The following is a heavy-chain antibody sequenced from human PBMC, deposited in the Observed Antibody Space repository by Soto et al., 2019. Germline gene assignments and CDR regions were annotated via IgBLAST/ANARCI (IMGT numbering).Heavy chain of an antibody. CDR3: ARELAGAFDI. V-gene: IGHV3-53*01. CDR1: GFTASSNY. J-gene: IGHJ3*02. Sequence: GGSLRLSCAASGFTASSNYMSWVRQAPGKGLEWVSVIYSGGSTYYADSVKGRFTISRDNSKNTLYLQMNSLRAEDTAVYYCARELAGAFDIWGQGTMVTVSS. CDR2: IYSGGST.